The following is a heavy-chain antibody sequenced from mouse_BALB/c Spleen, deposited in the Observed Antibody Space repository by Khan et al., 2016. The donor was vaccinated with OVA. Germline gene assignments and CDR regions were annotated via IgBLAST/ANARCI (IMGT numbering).Heavy chain of an antibody. CDR3: ARRNYFGYTFAY. J-gene: IGHJ3*01. D-gene: IGHD1-2*01. CDR2: ISPGSGDT. Sequence: QVQLKQSGAELARPGASVKLSCKASGYTFTDYYINWVKQRTGQGLEWIGEISPGSGDTYYNERFKVKATLTADKFSSTAYMQLSSLTSEASAVYFCARRNYFGYTFAYWGQGTLVTVSA. V-gene: IGHV1-77*01. CDR1: GYTFTDYY.